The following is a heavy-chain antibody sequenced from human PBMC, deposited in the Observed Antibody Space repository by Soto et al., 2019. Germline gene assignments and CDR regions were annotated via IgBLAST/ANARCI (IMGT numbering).Heavy chain of an antibody. Sequence: GGSPRLSCAASGFNFRSHAMHWVRQAPGNGLEYVSAISSDGGTTYYANSVKGRFTVSRDDSGNTLFLQMGSLRDEDMAVYYCARASFSGGDGYSRHYFAFWGRGTLVTVSS. V-gene: IGHV3-64*01. CDR2: ISSDGGTT. CDR3: ARASFSGGDGYSRHYFAF. D-gene: IGHD2-21*02. J-gene: IGHJ2*01. CDR1: GFNFRSHA.